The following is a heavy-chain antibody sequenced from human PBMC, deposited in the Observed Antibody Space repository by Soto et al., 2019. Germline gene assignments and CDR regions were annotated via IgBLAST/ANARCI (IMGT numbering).Heavy chain of an antibody. V-gene: IGHV3-30*18. Sequence: QVQLVESGGGVVQPGRSLRLSCAASGFTFSSYGMHWVRQAPGKGLEWVAVISYDGSNKYYADSVKGRFTISRDNSKNTLYLQMNSLRAEDTAVYYCAKELSWNYVHAFDIWGQGTMVTVSS. J-gene: IGHJ3*02. CDR3: AKELSWNYVHAFDI. CDR1: GFTFSSYG. CDR2: ISYDGSNK. D-gene: IGHD1-7*01.